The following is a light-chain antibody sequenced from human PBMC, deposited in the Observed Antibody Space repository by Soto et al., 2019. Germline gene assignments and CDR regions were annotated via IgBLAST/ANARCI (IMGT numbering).Light chain of an antibody. CDR3: QKYARAPAM. J-gene: IGKJ1*01. CDR1: QDIKKF. CDR2: AAS. V-gene: IGKV1-27*01. Sequence: DIQLTQSPSSLSASLGDRVTIACRASQDIKKFLAWYQQRPGKVPDLLIYAASTLRSGVPSRFSGNASGTDFSFTTSSLQPEDVATYYCQKYARAPAMFGQGTKVDIK.